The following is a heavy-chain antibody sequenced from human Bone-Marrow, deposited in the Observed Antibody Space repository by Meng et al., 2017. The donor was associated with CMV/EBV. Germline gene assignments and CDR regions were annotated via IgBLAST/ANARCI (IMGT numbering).Heavy chain of an antibody. Sequence: LRLSCAISGDSVSSNSAAWNWIRQSPSRGLEWLGRTYYRSKWYNDYAVSLKSRITINPDTSKNQFSLQLNSVSPEDTAVYYCARALSGYYHSYYFDYWGQGTLVTVSS. CDR3: ARALSGYYHSYYFDY. D-gene: IGHD3-22*01. J-gene: IGHJ4*02. CDR1: GDSVSSNSAA. CDR2: TYYRSKWYN. V-gene: IGHV6-1*01.